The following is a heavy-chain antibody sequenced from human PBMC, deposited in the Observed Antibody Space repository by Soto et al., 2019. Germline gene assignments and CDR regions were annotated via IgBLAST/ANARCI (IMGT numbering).Heavy chain of an antibody. Sequence: ASVKVSCKASGYTFTSYAMHWVRQAPGQRLEWMGWINAGNGNTKYSQKFQGRVTITRDTSASTAYMELSSLRSEDTAVYYCGVGYCSGGSCYSNYYYYGMDVWGQGTTVTVSS. CDR1: GYTFTSYA. CDR2: INAGNGNT. D-gene: IGHD2-15*01. J-gene: IGHJ6*02. V-gene: IGHV1-3*01. CDR3: GVGYCSGGSCYSNYYYYGMDV.